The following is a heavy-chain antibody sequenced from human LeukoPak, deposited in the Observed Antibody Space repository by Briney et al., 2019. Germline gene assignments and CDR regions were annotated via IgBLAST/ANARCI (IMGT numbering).Heavy chain of an antibody. CDR1: GGSISSGGYY. CDR2: IYYSGST. CDR3: ARVIVVGRYFDL. V-gene: IGHV4-31*03. J-gene: IGHJ2*01. Sequence: SETLSLTCTVSGGSISSGGYYWSWIRQHPGKGLEWIGYIYYSGSTYYNPSLKSRVTISVDTSKNQFSLKLSSVTAADTAVYHCARVIVVGRYFDLWGRGTLVTVSS. D-gene: IGHD1-26*01.